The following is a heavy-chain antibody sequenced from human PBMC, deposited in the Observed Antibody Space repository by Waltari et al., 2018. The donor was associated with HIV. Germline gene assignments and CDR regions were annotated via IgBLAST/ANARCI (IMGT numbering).Heavy chain of an antibody. J-gene: IGHJ3*02. V-gene: IGHV4-59*01. CDR2: IHSSGRT. D-gene: IGHD3-22*01. CDR1: GGSIGSYY. CDR3: ARWATYYDGFDI. Sequence: QVQLQESGPGLAKPSETLSLTCTVSGGSIGSYYWSWIRRPPGKGLGWIGYIHSSGRTKFNPSLKSRVSTSVDTSNTQFSLRLTSVTPADTAVYYCARWATYYDGFDIWGQGTMVTVSS.